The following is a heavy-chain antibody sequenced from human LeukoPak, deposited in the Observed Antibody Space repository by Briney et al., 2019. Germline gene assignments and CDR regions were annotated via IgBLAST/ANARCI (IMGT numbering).Heavy chain of an antibody. CDR1: GYSFTSYW. D-gene: IGHD4-11*01. CDR2: IYPGDSET. Sequence: GESLKISCKGSGYSFTSYWIGWVRQMPGKGLEWMGIIYPGDSETRYSPSFQGQVTISADKSISTAYLQWSSLKASGTAMYYCARSTDYSNLGFDPWGQGTLVTVSP. CDR3: ARSTDYSNLGFDP. J-gene: IGHJ5*02. V-gene: IGHV5-51*01.